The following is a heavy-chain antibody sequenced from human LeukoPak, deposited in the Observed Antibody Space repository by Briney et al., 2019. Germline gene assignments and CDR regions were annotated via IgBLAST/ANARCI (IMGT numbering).Heavy chain of an antibody. D-gene: IGHD3-3*01. J-gene: IGHJ6*04. CDR3: VRESAFWSGQGIGRPLDV. CDR2: ISGSDTNT. CDR1: GFPFSNYA. Sequence: PGGSLRLSCAASGFPFSNYAMSWVRQAPGKGLEWVSVISGSDTNTYYADSVKGRFTISRDNSKDTLYLHMHSLRAEDTAVCYCVRESAFWSGQGIGRPLDVWGKGTTVTVSS. V-gene: IGHV3-23*01.